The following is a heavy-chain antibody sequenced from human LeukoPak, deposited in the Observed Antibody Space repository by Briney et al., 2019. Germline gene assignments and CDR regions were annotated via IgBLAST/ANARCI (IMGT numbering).Heavy chain of an antibody. J-gene: IGHJ4*02. V-gene: IGHV4-59*08. CDR3: ARLGDGSTYDSSGYKAFDY. CDR1: GGSISGYY. D-gene: IGHD3-22*01. Sequence: SETLSLTCTVSGGSISGYYWSWFRQPPGKGLEWIGYIYHSGRTSYNPSLKSRVTISVDTSKNEFSLKLRFVTAADTAVYYCARLGDGSTYDSSGYKAFDYWGQGTLVTVSS. CDR2: IYHSGRT.